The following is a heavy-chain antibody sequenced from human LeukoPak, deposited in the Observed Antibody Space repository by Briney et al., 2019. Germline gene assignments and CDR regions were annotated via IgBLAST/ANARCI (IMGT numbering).Heavy chain of an antibody. CDR2: ISAYNGNT. CDR1: GYTFTSYG. CDR3: ARDRYYDILTGTYNWFDP. V-gene: IGHV1-18*01. D-gene: IGHD3-9*01. J-gene: IGHJ5*02. Sequence: GASVKVSCKASGYTFTSYGISWVRQAPGQGLEWMGWISAYNGNTNYAQKLQGRVTMTTDTSTSTAYMELRSLRSDATAVYYCARDRYYDILTGTYNWFDPWGQGTLVTVSS.